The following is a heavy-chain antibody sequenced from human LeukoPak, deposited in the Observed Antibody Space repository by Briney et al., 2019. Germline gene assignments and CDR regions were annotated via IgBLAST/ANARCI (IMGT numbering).Heavy chain of an antibody. Sequence: GGSLRPSCAASGFTFSSYSMNWVRQAPGKGLEWVSYMSSRTSTIYYADSVKGRFTISRDNAKNSLYLQMNSLRAEDTAVYYCARALSSGYYYRTPQVDYWGQGTLVTVSS. CDR1: GFTFSSYS. CDR3: ARALSSGYYYRTPQVDY. J-gene: IGHJ4*02. D-gene: IGHD3-22*01. V-gene: IGHV3-48*04. CDR2: MSSRTSTI.